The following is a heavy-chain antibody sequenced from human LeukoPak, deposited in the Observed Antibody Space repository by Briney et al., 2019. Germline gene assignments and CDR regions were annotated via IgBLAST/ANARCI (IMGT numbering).Heavy chain of an antibody. V-gene: IGHV4-34*01. J-gene: IGHJ4*02. CDR3: ARSGYRAVDY. CDR1: GGSFSGYY. D-gene: IGHD5-24*01. CDR2: INHSGST. Sequence: NPSETLSLTCAVYGGSFSGYYWSWIRQPPGKGLEWIGEINHSGSTNYNPSLKSRVTISVDTSKNQFSLKLSSVTAADTAVYYCARSGYRAVDYWGQGTLVTVSS.